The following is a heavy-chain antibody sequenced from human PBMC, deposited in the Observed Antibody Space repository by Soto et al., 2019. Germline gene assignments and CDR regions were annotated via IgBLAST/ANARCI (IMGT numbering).Heavy chain of an antibody. CDR1: GFTFSSYG. D-gene: IGHD5-12*01. V-gene: IGHV3-30*18. CDR3: AKDRGYSGYDCDGMDV. Sequence: PGGSLRLSCAASGFTFSSYGMHWVRQAPGKGLEWVAVISYDGSNKYYADSVKGRFTISRDNSKNTLYLQMNSLRAEDTAVYYCAKDRGYSGYDCDGMDVWGQGTTVTVSS. J-gene: IGHJ6*02. CDR2: ISYDGSNK.